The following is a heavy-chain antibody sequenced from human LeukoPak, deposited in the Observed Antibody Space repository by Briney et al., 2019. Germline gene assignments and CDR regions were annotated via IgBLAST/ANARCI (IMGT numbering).Heavy chain of an antibody. CDR1: GFTFSSYG. D-gene: IGHD6-13*01. CDR2: ISVSVDST. Sequence: PGGSLRLSCAPSGFTFSSYGMSWVRHAPGKGLEWVSGISVSVDSTYYADSVKGRFTISRDNSKNTVYLQMNSLRAEDTAVYYCARGSKTAGTIYSFDYWGQGTLVTVSS. V-gene: IGHV3-23*01. J-gene: IGHJ4*02. CDR3: ARGSKTAGTIYSFDY.